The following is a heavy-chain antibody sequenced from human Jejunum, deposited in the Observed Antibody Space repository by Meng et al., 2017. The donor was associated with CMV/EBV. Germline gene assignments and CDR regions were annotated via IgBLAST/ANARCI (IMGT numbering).Heavy chain of an antibody. CDR3: ARDAPPNNYGWFDP. D-gene: IGHD5-18*01. V-gene: IGHV4-4*07. J-gene: IGHJ5*02. Sequence: QVRLQESGPGVAKPSGTLSLTCTVSGGSISSYDWSWIRQPAGKGLEWIGRIYPNGNTNYNPSLKSRVTMSIDTSKNQFSLKLTSVTAADTAVYYCARDAPPNNYGWFDPWGQGTLVTVSS. CDR2: IYPNGNT. CDR1: GGSISSYD.